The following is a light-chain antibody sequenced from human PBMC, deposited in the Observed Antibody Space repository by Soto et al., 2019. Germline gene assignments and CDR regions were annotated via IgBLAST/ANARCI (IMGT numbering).Light chain of an antibody. J-gene: IGKJ1*01. V-gene: IGKV3-20*01. CDR1: QSVSSSY. Sequence: IVLTQSPGTLSLSPGERATLSCRASQSVSSSYLAWYQQKPGQAPRPLIYGASSRAIGIPDRFSGSGSGTDFTLTISRLEPEDFAVYYCQQYGSSPWTFVHGTKVEIK. CDR3: QQYGSSPWT. CDR2: GAS.